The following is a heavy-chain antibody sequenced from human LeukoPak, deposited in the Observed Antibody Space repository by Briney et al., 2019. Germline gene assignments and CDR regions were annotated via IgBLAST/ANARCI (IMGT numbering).Heavy chain of an antibody. CDR3: AREGSARTLFDY. CDR1: GFTFSNYW. Sequence: GGSLRLSCAASGFTFSNYWLTWVRQAPGQGLEWVANIKQDGSEKHYVDSVKGRFTISRDNAKISLYLQMNSLIAEDTAMYYCAREGSARTLFDYWGQGILVTVSS. V-gene: IGHV3-7*03. J-gene: IGHJ4*02. D-gene: IGHD6-6*01. CDR2: IKQDGSEK.